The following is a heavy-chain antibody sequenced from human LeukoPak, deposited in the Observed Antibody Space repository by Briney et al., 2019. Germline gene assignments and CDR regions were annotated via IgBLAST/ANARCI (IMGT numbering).Heavy chain of an antibody. CDR2: IYYSAIT. Sequence: SETLPLTCTVSGVSISSYYWSWIRQPPGKGLEWIGYIYYSAITNYNPSLKSRVTISVDTSKNQFSLKLSSVTAADTAVYYCARGARAPDYWGQGTLVTVSS. V-gene: IGHV4-59*13. J-gene: IGHJ4*02. CDR3: ARGARAPDY. CDR1: GVSISSYY.